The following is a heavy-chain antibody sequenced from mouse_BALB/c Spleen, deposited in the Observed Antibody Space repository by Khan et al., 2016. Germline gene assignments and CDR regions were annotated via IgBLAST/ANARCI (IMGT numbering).Heavy chain of an antibody. J-gene: IGHJ2*01. D-gene: IGHD1-3*01. Sequence: QVQLKQSGPGLVAPSQSLSITCTVSGFSLTTYGVHWVRQPPGKGLAWLGIIWAGGSTNYKSALMSRLTISKDNSKSQVFLRMNSLQTDDTAMYYCARDSGSRLYYFDYWGQGSTLTVSS. CDR1: GFSLTTYG. CDR3: ARDSGSRLYYFDY. CDR2: IWAGGST. V-gene: IGHV2-9*02.